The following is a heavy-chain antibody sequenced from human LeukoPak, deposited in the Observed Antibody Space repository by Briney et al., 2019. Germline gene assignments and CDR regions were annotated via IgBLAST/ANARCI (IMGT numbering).Heavy chain of an antibody. V-gene: IGHV3-49*04. J-gene: IGHJ3*02. Sequence: GGSLRLSCTASGFTFGDYAMSWVRQAPGKGLEWVGFIRSKAYGGTTEYAASVKGRFTISRDDSKSIAYLQMNSLKTEDTAVYYCTRDPWANYDFWSGYYGDAFDIWGQGTMVTVSS. D-gene: IGHD3-3*01. CDR1: GFTFGDYA. CDR3: TRDPWANYDFWSGYYGDAFDI. CDR2: IRSKAYGGTT.